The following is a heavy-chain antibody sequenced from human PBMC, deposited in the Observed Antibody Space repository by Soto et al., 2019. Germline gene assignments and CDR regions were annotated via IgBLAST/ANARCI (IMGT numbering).Heavy chain of an antibody. D-gene: IGHD3-3*01. CDR1: GYTFTSYG. CDR3: ARDSYYDFWSGYWHLDY. V-gene: IGHV1-69*13. Sequence: SVKVSCKASGYTFTSYGISWVRQAPGQGLEWMGWISPNNGTANYAQKFQGRVTITADESTSTAYMELSSLRSEDTAVYYCARDSYYDFWSGYWHLDYWGQGTLVTVSS. CDR2: ISPNNGTA. J-gene: IGHJ4*02.